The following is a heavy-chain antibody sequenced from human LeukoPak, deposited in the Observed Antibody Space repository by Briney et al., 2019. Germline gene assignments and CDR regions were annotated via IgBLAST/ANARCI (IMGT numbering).Heavy chain of an antibody. J-gene: IGHJ4*02. V-gene: IGHV4-61*02. Sequence: SSQTLSLTCTVSGGSISSGGYYWSWIRQPAGKGLEWIGRIYTSGSTNYNPSLKSRVTMSVDTSKNQFSLKLSSVTAADTAVYYCARINSSRRARAIDYWGQGTLVTVSS. D-gene: IGHD6-13*01. CDR3: ARINSSRRARAIDY. CDR2: IYTSGST. CDR1: GGSISSGGYY.